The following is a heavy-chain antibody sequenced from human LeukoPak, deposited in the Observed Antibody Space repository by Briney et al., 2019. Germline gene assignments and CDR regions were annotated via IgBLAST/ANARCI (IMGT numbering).Heavy chain of an antibody. Sequence: GGSLRLSCAASGFTFSSYGMHWVRQAPGKGLEWVAVISYDGSNKYYADSVKGRFTISRDNSKNTLYLQMNSLRAEDTAVYYCAKDLRYYDSSGPFNFQHWSQGTLVTVSS. CDR3: AKDLRYYDSSGPFNFQH. CDR1: GFTFSSYG. CDR2: ISYDGSNK. V-gene: IGHV3-30*18. J-gene: IGHJ1*01. D-gene: IGHD3-22*01.